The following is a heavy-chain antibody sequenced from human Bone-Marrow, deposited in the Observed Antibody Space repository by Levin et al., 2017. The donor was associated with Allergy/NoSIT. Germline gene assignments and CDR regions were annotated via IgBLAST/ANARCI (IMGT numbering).Heavy chain of an antibody. CDR3: TRATYYYDSSGPFEI. CDR1: GFSFSDST. J-gene: IGHJ3*02. D-gene: IGHD3-22*01. V-gene: IGHV3-49*03. Sequence: GESLKISCPTSGFSFSDSTMTWFRRAPGKGLEFVAFIRTRTYGGTAEYAASVRGRFTISRDDSKGNAYLQMNRLQTEDTAVYYCTRATYYYDSSGPFEIWGQGRMVTVSS. CDR2: IRTRTYGGTA.